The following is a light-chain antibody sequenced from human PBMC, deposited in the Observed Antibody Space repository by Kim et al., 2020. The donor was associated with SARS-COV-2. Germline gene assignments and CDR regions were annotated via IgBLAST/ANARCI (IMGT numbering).Light chain of an antibody. V-gene: IGKV1-39*01. CDR1: HSISNY. CDR3: QQSDTPPVT. CDR2: TAS. Sequence: APVGDRVTMTGRASHSISNYLNWYQQKPGKAPKLLIYTASTLQSGVPSRFSGSGSGTDFTLTITGLRLEDFATYFCQQSDTPPVTFGQGTRLEIK. J-gene: IGKJ5*01.